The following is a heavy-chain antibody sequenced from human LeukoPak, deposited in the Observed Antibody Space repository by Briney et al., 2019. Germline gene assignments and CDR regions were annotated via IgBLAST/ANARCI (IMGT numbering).Heavy chain of an antibody. CDR3: AKDGDYNSTFDYYYYGMDV. CDR1: GFTFSSYG. Sequence: GGSLRLSCAASGFTFSSYGMHWVRQAPGKGLEWVAVISYDGSITYYADSVKGRFTISRDNSKNTLYLQMNSLRAEDTAVYHCAKDGDYNSTFDYYYYGMDVWGQGTTVTVSS. CDR2: ISYDGSIT. J-gene: IGHJ6*02. V-gene: IGHV3-30*18. D-gene: IGHD4-17*01.